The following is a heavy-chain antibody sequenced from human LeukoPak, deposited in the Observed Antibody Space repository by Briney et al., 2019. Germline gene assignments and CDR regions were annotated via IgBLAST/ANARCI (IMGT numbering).Heavy chain of an antibody. CDR1: GYTFTSYG. J-gene: IGHJ6*03. Sequence: ASVKVSCKASGYTFTSYGICWVRQAPGQGLEWMGWISAYNGNTNYAQKLQGRVTMTTDTSTSTAYMELRSLRSDDTAVYYCAREFIVGATTGYYYYMDVWGKGTTVTVSS. V-gene: IGHV1-18*01. CDR2: ISAYNGNT. CDR3: AREFIVGATTGYYYYMDV. D-gene: IGHD1-26*01.